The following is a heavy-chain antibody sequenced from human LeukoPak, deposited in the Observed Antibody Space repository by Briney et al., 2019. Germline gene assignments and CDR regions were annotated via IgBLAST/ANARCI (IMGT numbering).Heavy chain of an antibody. J-gene: IGHJ4*02. V-gene: IGHV3-74*01. CDR1: GFTFSSYW. D-gene: IGHD5-18*01. CDR2: TNGDGSDT. CDR3: VRDGEYSHGIDFDY. Sequence: GGSLRLSCAASGFTFSSYWMHWVRQAPGKGLVWVSRTNGDGSDTSYADSVKGRFTISRDSATNTLYLQMNSLRAEDTAIYYCVRDGEYSHGIDFDYWGQGTLVTVSP.